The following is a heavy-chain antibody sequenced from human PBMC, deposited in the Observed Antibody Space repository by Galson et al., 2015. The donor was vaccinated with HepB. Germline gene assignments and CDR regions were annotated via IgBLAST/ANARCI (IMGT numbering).Heavy chain of an antibody. Sequence: SLRLSGAASGGTFSSYAMNCVRQAPGKGLEWVSGIGANGAGTYYGDSMKGRFTISRGNSKNTLFVQMNSLRAEDTAVYYCAKSLHYYGSGRVIHSDAFDIWGQGTMVTVSS. CDR2: IGANGAGT. D-gene: IGHD3-10*01. CDR3: AKSLHYYGSGRVIHSDAFDI. J-gene: IGHJ3*02. V-gene: IGHV3-23*01. CDR1: GGTFSSYA.